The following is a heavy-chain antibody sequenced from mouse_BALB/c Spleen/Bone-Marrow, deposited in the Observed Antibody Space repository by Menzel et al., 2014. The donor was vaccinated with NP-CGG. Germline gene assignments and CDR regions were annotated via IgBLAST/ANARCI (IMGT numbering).Heavy chain of an antibody. V-gene: IGHV5-9-2*01. J-gene: IGHJ3*01. Sequence: DVKLVESGGGLVKPGGSLKHSCAASGFTFSSYGMSWVRQTPEKRLEWVATISGGDTYTYYPDSVRGRFTISRDNAKNNLYLQMSSLRSEDTALYYCAAITTVAYWGRGTLVTVSA. CDR1: GFTFSSYG. CDR3: AAITTVAY. D-gene: IGHD1-1*01. CDR2: ISGGDTYT.